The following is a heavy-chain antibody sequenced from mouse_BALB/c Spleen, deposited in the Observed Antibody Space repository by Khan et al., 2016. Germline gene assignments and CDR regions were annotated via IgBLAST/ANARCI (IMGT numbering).Heavy chain of an antibody. D-gene: IGHD2-4*01. CDR3: ARSRDYDVEAFDS. V-gene: IGHV1S132*01. Sequence: QVQLKEPGAELVRPGPSVKLSCKTPGYILTSYRIHWVQPRSGQGLEWIARIYPGTGSTYYNEKFKGKATLTTDKSSNTSYMHFSRLKSEDSAVYFCARSRDYDVEAFDSWGQGTTLTVSS. CDR1: GYILTSYR. J-gene: IGHJ2*01. CDR2: IYPGTGST.